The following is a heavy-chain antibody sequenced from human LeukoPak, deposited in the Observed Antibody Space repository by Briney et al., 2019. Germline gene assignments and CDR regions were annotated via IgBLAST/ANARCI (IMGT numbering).Heavy chain of an antibody. J-gene: IGHJ4*02. CDR3: ARGTTYYDILTGTNPYFDY. D-gene: IGHD3-9*01. CDR1: GGSISSGSYY. V-gene: IGHV4-61*02. CDR2: IYTSGST. Sequence: SQTLSLTCTVSGGSISSGSYYWSWIRQPAGKGLEWIGRIYTSGSTNYNPSLKSRVTISVDTSKNQFSLKLSSVTAADTAVYYCARGTTYYDILTGTNPYFDYWGQGTLVAVSS.